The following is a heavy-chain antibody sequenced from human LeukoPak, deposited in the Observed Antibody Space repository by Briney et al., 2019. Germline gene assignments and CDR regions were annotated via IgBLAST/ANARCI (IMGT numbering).Heavy chain of an antibody. CDR1: RIPSSSHW. V-gene: IGHV3-7*01. D-gene: IGHD6-13*01. Sequence: PGGSLRLSCAAPRIPSSSHWMTWFRKAQGKGLEWVANIKQEGSVKALVDSVKGRFTISRDNAKNSLYLQMNSLRVEDTAVYYCARDSADSSSFAFDIWGQGTLVTVSS. CDR2: IKQEGSVK. J-gene: IGHJ3*02. CDR3: ARDSADSSSFAFDI.